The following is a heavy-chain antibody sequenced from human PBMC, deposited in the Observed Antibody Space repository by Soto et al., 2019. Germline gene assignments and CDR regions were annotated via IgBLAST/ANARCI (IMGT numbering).Heavy chain of an antibody. CDR1: GGSISQGGSY. Sequence: QVQLQESGPGLVKPSQTLSLTCSVSGGSISQGGSYWSWIRQHPAKGLEWIAYIHYSGSTYYNPSLKSRVTITVDTSQNQFSLKMSSVTAADTAVYYCARERAMIRGKIYYSDGLDVWGQGTTVIVSS. V-gene: IGHV4-31*03. J-gene: IGHJ6*02. CDR2: IHYSGST. CDR3: ARERAMIRGKIYYSDGLDV. D-gene: IGHD3-10*01.